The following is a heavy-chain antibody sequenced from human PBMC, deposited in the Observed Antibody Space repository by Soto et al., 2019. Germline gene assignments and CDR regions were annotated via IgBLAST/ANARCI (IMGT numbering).Heavy chain of an antibody. Sequence: VKVSCKASGGTFSSYAISWVRQAPGQGLEWMGWISAYNGNTNYAQKLQGRVTMTTDTSTSTAYMELRSLRSDDTAVYYCARVIAVAIDNWFDPWGQGTLVTVSS. CDR1: GGTFSSYA. CDR3: ARVIAVAIDNWFDP. V-gene: IGHV1-18*01. CDR2: ISAYNGNT. D-gene: IGHD6-19*01. J-gene: IGHJ5*02.